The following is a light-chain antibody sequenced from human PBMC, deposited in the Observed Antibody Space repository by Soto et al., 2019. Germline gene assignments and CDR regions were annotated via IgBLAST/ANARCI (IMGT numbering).Light chain of an antibody. CDR2: DVN. J-gene: IGLJ2*01. Sequence: QSALTQPPSASGSPGQSVTISCTGTSSDVVGYNYVSWYQQHPGKAPKVMIYDVNKRPSGVPDRFSGAKSGNTASLTVSGLQDEDEGDYYCSSHAGGQNVVFGGGTKLTVL. V-gene: IGLV2-8*01. CDR3: SSHAGGQNVV. CDR1: SSDVVGYNY.